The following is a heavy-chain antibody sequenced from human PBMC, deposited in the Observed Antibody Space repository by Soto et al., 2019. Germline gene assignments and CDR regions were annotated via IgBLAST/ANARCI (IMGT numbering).Heavy chain of an antibody. CDR2: IRSKAYGGTT. Sequence: GGSLRLSCTASGFTFGDYAMSWFRQAPGKGLEWVGFIRSKAYGGTTEYAASVKGRFTISRDDAKSIAYLQMNSLKTEDTAVYYCTRTNYDFWSGYSMPYYYYYYMDVWGKGTTVTVSS. D-gene: IGHD3-3*01. CDR1: GFTFGDYA. CDR3: TRTNYDFWSGYSMPYYYYYYMDV. V-gene: IGHV3-49*03. J-gene: IGHJ6*03.